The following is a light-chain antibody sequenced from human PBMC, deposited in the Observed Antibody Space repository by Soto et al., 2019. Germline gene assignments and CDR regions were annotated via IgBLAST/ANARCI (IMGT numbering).Light chain of an antibody. J-gene: IGKJ1*01. CDR1: QSVSSN. CDR2: DIF. Sequence: EIVLTQSPATLSLSPGEGATLSCRASQSVSSNLAWYQQKPGRAPTLVIYDIFTRATGVPTRISGSGSGTDFTLTISSLEPEDFAVYYCQQRSNWPMFGEGTKVDIK. V-gene: IGKV3-11*01. CDR3: QQRSNWPM.